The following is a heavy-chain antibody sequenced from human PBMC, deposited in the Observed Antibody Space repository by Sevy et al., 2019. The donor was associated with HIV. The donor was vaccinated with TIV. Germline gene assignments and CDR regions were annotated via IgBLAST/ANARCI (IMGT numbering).Heavy chain of an antibody. CDR1: GFTLSSYG. CDR3: ARDGERIVRATAVDY. CDR2: IRYDGSKK. Sequence: GGSLRLSCAASGFTLSSYGMHWVRQAPGKGLAWVAVIRYDGSKKYYADSVKGGFTIYRDNSKKTLYLQMNSLRADDTAVYYCARDGERIVRATAVDYWGQGTLVTVSS. D-gene: IGHD1-26*01. V-gene: IGHV3-33*01. J-gene: IGHJ4*02.